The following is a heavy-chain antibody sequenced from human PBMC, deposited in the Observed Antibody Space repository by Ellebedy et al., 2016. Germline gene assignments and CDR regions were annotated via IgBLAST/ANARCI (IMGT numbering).Heavy chain of an antibody. D-gene: IGHD5-18*01. CDR1: GGTFSSYA. J-gene: IGHJ4*02. CDR2: IIPILGIA. CDR3: ARHDSYGYHRSLGY. V-gene: IGHV1-69*04. Sequence: ASVKVSCKASGGTFSSYAISWVRQAPGQGLEWMGRIIPILGIANYAQKFQGRVTITADKSTSTAYMELSSLRSEDTAVYYCARHDSYGYHRSLGYWGQGTLVTVSS.